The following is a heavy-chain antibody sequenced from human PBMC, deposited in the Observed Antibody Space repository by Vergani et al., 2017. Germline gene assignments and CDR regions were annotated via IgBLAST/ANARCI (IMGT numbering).Heavy chain of an antibody. D-gene: IGHD3-3*01. CDR2: ISGSGGST. CDR1: GFTFSSYA. CDR3: ARDRLWSGSTYYYYGMDV. V-gene: IGHV3-23*01. J-gene: IGHJ6*02. Sequence: EVQLLESGGGLVQPGGSLRLSCAASGFTFSSYAMSWVRQAPGKGLEWVSAISGSGGSTYYADSVKGRFTISRDNSKNTLYLQMNSLRAEDTAVYYCARDRLWSGSTYYYYGMDVWGQGTTVTVSS.